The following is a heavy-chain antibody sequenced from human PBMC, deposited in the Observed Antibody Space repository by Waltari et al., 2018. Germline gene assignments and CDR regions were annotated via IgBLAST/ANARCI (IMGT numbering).Heavy chain of an antibody. CDR2: IYYRGST. CDR1: GGSISSSSYY. J-gene: IGHJ5*02. D-gene: IGHD2-15*01. V-gene: IGHV4-39*07. Sequence: QLQLQESGPGLVKPSETLSLTCTVSGGSISSSSYYWGWIRQPPGKGLEWIGSIYYRGSTYYNPSLKSRVTISVDTSKNQFSLKLSSVTAADTAVYYCARGKGGCSGGSCNWFDPWGQGTLVTVSS. CDR3: ARGKGGCSGGSCNWFDP.